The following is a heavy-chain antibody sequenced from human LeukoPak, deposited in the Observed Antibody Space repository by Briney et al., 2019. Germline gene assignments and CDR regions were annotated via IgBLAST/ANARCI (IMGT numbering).Heavy chain of an antibody. CDR2: IYDSGNT. CDR1: GGSIDTYY. J-gene: IGHJ4*02. CDR3: AREGGPYRPLDY. V-gene: IGHV4-59*01. Sequence: SETLSLTCTVSGGSIDTYYWSWIRQPPGKGLEGIGYIYDSGNTNYHPSLKSRVTISVDTSKNQFSLRLSSVTAADTAVYYCAREGGPYRPLDYSGQGTLVTVSS.